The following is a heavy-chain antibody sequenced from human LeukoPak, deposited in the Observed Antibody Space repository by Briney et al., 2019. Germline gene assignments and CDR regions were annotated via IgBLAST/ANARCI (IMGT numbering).Heavy chain of an antibody. CDR3: ARARGPSHYYGSGSYNLDY. J-gene: IGHJ4*02. D-gene: IGHD3-10*01. CDR2: SNPSGGST. Sequence: ASVKVSCKASGYTFTSYYMHWVRQAPGQGLEWMGISNPSGGSTSYAQKFQGRVTMTRDTSTSTVYMELSSLRSDDTAVYYCARARGPSHYYGSGSYNLDYWGQGTLVTVSS. V-gene: IGHV1-46*01. CDR1: GYTFTSYY.